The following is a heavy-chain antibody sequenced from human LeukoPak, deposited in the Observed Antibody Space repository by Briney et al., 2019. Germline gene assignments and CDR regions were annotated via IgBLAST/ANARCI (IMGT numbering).Heavy chain of an antibody. J-gene: IGHJ5*02. CDR3: AKGGAPSSRYAPWWFDP. Sequence: GGSLRLSCAASGFTVSNNYMTWVRQAAGKGLEWVSVIYGDGATHYEDCVKGRFIISRDNSKNTLDLQMHSLRVEDTAVYYCAKGGAPSSRYAPWWFDPWGPGTLVTVSS. CDR2: IYGDGAT. CDR1: GFTVSNNY. V-gene: IGHV3-66*01. D-gene: IGHD2-2*01.